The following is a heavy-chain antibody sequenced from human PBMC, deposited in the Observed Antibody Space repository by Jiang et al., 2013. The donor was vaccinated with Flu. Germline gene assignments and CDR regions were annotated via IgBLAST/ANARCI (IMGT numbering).Heavy chain of an antibody. Sequence: VQLVESGAEVKKPGESLKISCKSFGYNFTRFWIGWVRQTPGKGLEWMGIIYPGDSDTRYNPSFQGQVTISADKSISTAYLQWSGLEAADSGMYYCARRGVRTKRGHYYYG. CDR1: GYNFTRFW. D-gene: IGHD1-1*01. CDR2: IYPGDSDT. CDR3: ARRGVRTKRGHYYYG. J-gene: IGHJ6*01. V-gene: IGHV5-51*01.